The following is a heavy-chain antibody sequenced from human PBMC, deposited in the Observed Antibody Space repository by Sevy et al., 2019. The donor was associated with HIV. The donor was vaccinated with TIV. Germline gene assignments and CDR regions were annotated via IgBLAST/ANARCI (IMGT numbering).Heavy chain of an antibody. V-gene: IGHV3-30*18. D-gene: IGHD6-19*01. CDR2: TSYNEGGE. CDR3: AKDTGSSAYDHYGLDV. J-gene: IGHJ6*02. Sequence: GGSLRLSYVASGFTFSNYGTHWVRQAPGKGLEWVAITSYNEGGENYADSVKGRFTISRDNSKNTVYLQMYRLTTEDTGVYYCAKDTGSSAYDHYGLDVWGQGTTVTVSS. CDR1: GFTFSNYG.